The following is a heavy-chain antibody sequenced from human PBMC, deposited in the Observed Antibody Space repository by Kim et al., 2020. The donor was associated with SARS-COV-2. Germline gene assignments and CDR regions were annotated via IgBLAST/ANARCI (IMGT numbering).Heavy chain of an antibody. CDR3: ARGSGYSSGWPLSYYYYG. Sequence: GGSLRLSCAASGFTFSSYAMHWVRQAPGKGLEYVSAISSNGGSTYYANSVKGRFTISRDNSKNTLYLQMGSLRAEDMAVYYCARGSGYSSGWPLSYYYYG. V-gene: IGHV3-64*01. J-gene: IGHJ6*01. CDR1: GFTFSSYA. D-gene: IGHD6-19*01. CDR2: ISSNGGST.